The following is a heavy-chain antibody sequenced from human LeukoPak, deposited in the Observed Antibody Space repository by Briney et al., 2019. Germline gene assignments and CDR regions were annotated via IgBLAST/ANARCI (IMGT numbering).Heavy chain of an antibody. CDR2: SYYDGST. J-gene: IGHJ3*02. CDR1: GGSITSSGFY. Sequence: ASETLSLTCTVSGGSITSSGFYWAWIRQPPGKGLEWIGSSYYDGSTYYNPSLKSRVTISVDTSKRQLSLKLRSVTAAHTAVYYCARHLCGDYVNAFDIWGQGTMVTVSS. D-gene: IGHD2-21*02. CDR3: ARHLCGDYVNAFDI. V-gene: IGHV4-39*01.